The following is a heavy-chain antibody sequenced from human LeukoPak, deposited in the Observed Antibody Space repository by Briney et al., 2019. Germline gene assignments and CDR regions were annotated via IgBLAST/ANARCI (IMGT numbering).Heavy chain of an antibody. CDR1: GGSISSYY. V-gene: IGHV4-59*01. CDR3: ARLKCISTTCPSRYVMDV. Sequence: SEALSLTCSVSGGSISSYYWSWIRQPPGKGLEYIGYIYYSGSTNYNPSLKSRVTISVDTSKDQFSLNLTSVTAADTAVYYCARLKCISTTCPSRYVMDVWGQGTTVTVSS. CDR2: IYYSGST. D-gene: IGHD2-2*01. J-gene: IGHJ6*02.